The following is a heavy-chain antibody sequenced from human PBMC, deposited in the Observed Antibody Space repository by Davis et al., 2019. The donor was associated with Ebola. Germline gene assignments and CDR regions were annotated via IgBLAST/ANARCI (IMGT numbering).Heavy chain of an antibody. V-gene: IGHV6-1*01. CDR2: TYYRSKWFV. J-gene: IGHJ4*02. D-gene: IGHD3-22*01. CDR3: AKNPPYDQGYDY. Sequence: SQTLSLTCAISGHSVPSTSAAWNWIRQSPSRGLEWLGRTYYRSKWFVDYAVSVKSRITINPDTSKNQFSLQLTSVTPEDTAVYYCAKNPPYDQGYDYWGQGTLVTVSS. CDR1: GHSVPSTSAA.